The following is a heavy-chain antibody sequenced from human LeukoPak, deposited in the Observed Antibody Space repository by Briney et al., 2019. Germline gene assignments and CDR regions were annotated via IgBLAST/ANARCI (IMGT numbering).Heavy chain of an antibody. Sequence: SETLSLTCTVSGDSISNHTSYWTWIRQPAGKGLEWIGRIYASTSTSHNPSLKSRVTISVDTSKNAFSLKLTSVTAADTAVYYCARRPLSYGLDYWGQGTLVTVSS. D-gene: IGHD3-10*01. CDR1: GDSISNHTSY. J-gene: IGHJ4*02. V-gene: IGHV4-61*02. CDR3: ARRPLSYGLDY. CDR2: IYASTST.